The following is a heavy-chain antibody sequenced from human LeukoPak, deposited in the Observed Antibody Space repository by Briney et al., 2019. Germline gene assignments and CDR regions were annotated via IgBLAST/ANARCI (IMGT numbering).Heavy chain of an antibody. V-gene: IGHV1-2*02. CDR3: ARAAAADLANYFDC. CDR1: GYTFTGYY. J-gene: IGHJ4*02. D-gene: IGHD6-13*01. Sequence: ASVKVSCKASGYTFTGYYMHWVRQAPGQGLEWMGWINPNSGGTNYAQKFQGRVTMTRDTSISTAYMELSRLRSDDTAVYYCARAAAADLANYFDCWGQGTLVTVSS. CDR2: INPNSGGT.